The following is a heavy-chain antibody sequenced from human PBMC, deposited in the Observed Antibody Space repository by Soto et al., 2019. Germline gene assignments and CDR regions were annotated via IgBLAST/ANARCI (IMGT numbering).Heavy chain of an antibody. CDR3: ARALPDSPRITIFGVVSVVGYMDV. D-gene: IGHD3-3*01. V-gene: IGHV4-59*01. J-gene: IGHJ6*03. Sequence: QVQLQESGPGLVKPSETLSLTCTVSGGSISSYYWSWIRQPPGKGLEWIGYIYYSGSTNYNHSLRSRVTISVDTSKNQFSLKLSSVTAADTAVYYCARALPDSPRITIFGVVSVVGYMDVWGKGTTVTVSS. CDR2: IYYSGST. CDR1: GGSISSYY.